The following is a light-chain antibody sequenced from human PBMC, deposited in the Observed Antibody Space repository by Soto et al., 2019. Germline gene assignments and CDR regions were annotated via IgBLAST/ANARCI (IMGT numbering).Light chain of an antibody. CDR2: LGS. J-gene: IGKJ5*01. CDR3: MHALQSSPIT. V-gene: IGKV2-28*01. CDR1: QSLLHSNGYTY. Sequence: DIVMTQSPLSLPVTPGEPASISCRSSQSLLHSNGYTYLEWYLQKPGQSPQLLIYLGSNRASGVPDRFSGSGSGTDFTLEISRVEAEDVGVYYCMHALQSSPITFGQGTRLESK.